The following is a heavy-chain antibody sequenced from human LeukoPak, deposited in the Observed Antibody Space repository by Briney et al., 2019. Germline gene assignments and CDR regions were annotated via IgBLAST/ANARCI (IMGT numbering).Heavy chain of an antibody. J-gene: IGHJ5*02. CDR3: ARDILGEGST. V-gene: IGHV6-1*01. CDR2: TYYRSTWGH. Sequence: QTLSLTCAISGDSVSSNSAAWNWIRQSPSRGLEWLGRTYYRSTWGHDYALSVKSRITIAPDTSNNQFSLQLNSVTPEDTAVYYCARDILGEGSTWGQGTLVTVSS. CDR1: GDSVSSNSAA.